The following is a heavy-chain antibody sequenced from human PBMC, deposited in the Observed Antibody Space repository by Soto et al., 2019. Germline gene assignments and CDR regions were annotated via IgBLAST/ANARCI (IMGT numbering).Heavy chain of an antibody. CDR1: GGSISRSSYY. CDR2: IYYSGST. D-gene: IGHD6-19*01. Sequence: PSETLSLTCTVSGGSISRSSYYWGWIRQPPGKGLEWIGSIYYSGSTYYNPSLKSRVTISVDTSKNQFSLKLSSVTAADTAVYYCARTRAVWFDPWGQGTLVTVSS. CDR3: ARTRAVWFDP. J-gene: IGHJ5*02. V-gene: IGHV4-39*01.